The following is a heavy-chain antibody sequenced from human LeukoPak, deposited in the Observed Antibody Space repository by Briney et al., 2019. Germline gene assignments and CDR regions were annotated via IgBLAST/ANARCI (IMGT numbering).Heavy chain of an antibody. CDR1: GYKFSNFG. CDR3: ARALSTTSCCYGLDV. D-gene: IGHD2-2*01. J-gene: IGHJ6*02. CDR2: ISAHNGNT. Sequence: ASVKVSCKASGYKFSNFGISWVRQAPGQGLEWMGWISAHNGNTNYAQSFQGRVTMTTDTSTNTAYLDLKSLRSDDTAVYYCARALSTTSCCYGLDVWGQGSTVTAS. V-gene: IGHV1-18*01.